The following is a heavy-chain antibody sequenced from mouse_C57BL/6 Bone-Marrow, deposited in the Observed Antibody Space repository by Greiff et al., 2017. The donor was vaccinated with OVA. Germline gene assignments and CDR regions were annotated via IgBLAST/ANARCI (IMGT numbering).Heavy chain of an antibody. CDR3: VRAYDYDLYAMDY. V-gene: IGHV10-3*01. J-gene: IGHJ4*01. D-gene: IGHD2-4*01. CDR2: IRSKSSTYAT. CDR1: GFTFNTYA. Sequence: EVQLQQSGGGLVQPKGSLKLSCAASGFTFNTYAMHWVRQAPGKGLEWVARIRSKSSTYATYYADSVQDRFTISRDDSQRMLYLQMNNLKTEDTAMYYCVRAYDYDLYAMDYWGQGTSVTVSS.